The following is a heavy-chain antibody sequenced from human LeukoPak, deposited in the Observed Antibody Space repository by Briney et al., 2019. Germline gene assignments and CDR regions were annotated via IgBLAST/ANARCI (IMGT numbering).Heavy chain of an antibody. CDR2: ISAYNGNT. D-gene: IGHD3-22*01. V-gene: IGHV1-18*01. Sequence: ASVKVSCKASGYTFTSYGISWVRQNPRQGLECMGRISAYNGNTNYAQKLQGRVTMTTDTSPSTAYMELRSLRSDDTAVYYCARGRHYYYDSSGHTQAYYFDYWGQGTLVTVSS. J-gene: IGHJ4*02. CDR3: ARGRHYYYDSSGHTQAYYFDY. CDR1: GYTFTSYG.